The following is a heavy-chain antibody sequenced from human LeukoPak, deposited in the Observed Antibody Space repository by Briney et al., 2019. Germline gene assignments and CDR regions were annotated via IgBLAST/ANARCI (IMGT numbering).Heavy chain of an antibody. CDR1: GFTFSSYS. J-gene: IGHJ6*03. CDR3: ARDRGYCSSTSCHYYYYYMDV. V-gene: IGHV3-21*01. D-gene: IGHD2-2*01. Sequence: GGSLRLSCAASGFTFSSYSMNRVRQAPGKGLEWVSSISSSSSYIYYADSVKGRFTISRDNAKNSLYLQMNSLRAEDTAVYYCARDRGYCSSTSCHYYYYYMDVWGKGTTVTVSS. CDR2: ISSSSSYI.